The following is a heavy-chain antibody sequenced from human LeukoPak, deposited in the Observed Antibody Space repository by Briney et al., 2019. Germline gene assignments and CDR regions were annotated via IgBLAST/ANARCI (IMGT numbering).Heavy chain of an antibody. CDR1: GFTFSSYW. CDR2: IKQDGSEK. V-gene: IGHV3-7*01. CDR3: ARIHYDFWSGYSPFDY. J-gene: IGHJ4*02. D-gene: IGHD3-3*01. Sequence: GGSLRLSCAASGFTFSSYWMSWVRQAPGKGLEWVSNIKQDGSEKNYVDSVKGRFTISRDKAKNSLYLQMNSLRAEDTAVYYCARIHYDFWSGYSPFDYWGQGTLVTVSS.